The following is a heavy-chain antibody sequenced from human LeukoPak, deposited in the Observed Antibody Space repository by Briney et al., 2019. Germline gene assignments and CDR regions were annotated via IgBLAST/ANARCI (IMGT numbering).Heavy chain of an antibody. CDR2: TRYDGSNK. V-gene: IGHV3-30*02. Sequence: PGGSLRLSCAASGFTFSSYGMHWVRQAPGKGLEWVAFTRYDGSNKYYADSVKGRFTISRDNSKNTLYLQMNSLRAEDTAVYYCAKNRRCSSTSCYEFYFDYWGQGTLVTVSS. D-gene: IGHD2-2*01. CDR1: GFTFSSYG. J-gene: IGHJ4*02. CDR3: AKNRRCSSTSCYEFYFDY.